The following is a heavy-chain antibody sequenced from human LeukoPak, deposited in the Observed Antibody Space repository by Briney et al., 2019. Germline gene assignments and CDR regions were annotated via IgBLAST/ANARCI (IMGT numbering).Heavy chain of an antibody. CDR1: GFTFSSYA. CDR3: EVSGYAFDI. CDR2: ISYDGSNK. V-gene: IGHV3-30-3*01. J-gene: IGHJ3*02. Sequence: PGGSLRLSCAASGFTFSSYAMPWVRQAPGKGLEWVAVISYDGSNKYYADSVKGRFTISRDNSKNTLYLQMNSLRAEDTAVYYCEVSGYAFDIWGQGTMVTVSS. D-gene: IGHD2-8*01.